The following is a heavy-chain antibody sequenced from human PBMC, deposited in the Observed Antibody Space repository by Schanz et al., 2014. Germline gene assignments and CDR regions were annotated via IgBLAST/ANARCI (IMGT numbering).Heavy chain of an antibody. Sequence: QVQLVQSGAEVKKPGASVKASCKASGYTFTSYYMHWVRQAPGQGLEWMGIINPSGDSTSYAQKFQGRVAMTRDTSTSTVYMELSSLRAEDTAVYYCARDGEAAAGCDYWGQGTLVTVSS. CDR3: ARDGEAAAGCDY. J-gene: IGHJ4*02. CDR1: GYTFTSYY. CDR2: INPSGDST. V-gene: IGHV1-46*03. D-gene: IGHD6-13*01.